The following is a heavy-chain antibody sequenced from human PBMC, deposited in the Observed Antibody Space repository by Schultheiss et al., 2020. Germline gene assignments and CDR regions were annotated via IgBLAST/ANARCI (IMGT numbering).Heavy chain of an antibody. CDR1: GFTFSSYA. V-gene: IGHV3-23*01. CDR3: ARGDCSSTSCYAYYYYYGMDV. J-gene: IGHJ6*02. CDR2: ISGSGGST. D-gene: IGHD2-2*01. Sequence: GGSLRLSCAASGFTFSSYAMSWVRQAPGKGLEWVSAISGSGGSTYYADSVKGRFTISRDNSKNTLYLQMNSLRAEDTAVYYCARGDCSSTSCYAYYYYYGMDVWGQGTTVTVSS.